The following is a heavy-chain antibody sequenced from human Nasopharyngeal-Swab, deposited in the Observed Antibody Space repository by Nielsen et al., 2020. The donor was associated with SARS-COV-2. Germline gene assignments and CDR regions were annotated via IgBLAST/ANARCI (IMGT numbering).Heavy chain of an antibody. CDR3: AKMAGYSSSWYGSSLIDY. CDR2: IWYDGSNK. Sequence: GGSLRLSCAASGFTFSSYGMHWVRQAPGKGLEWVAVIWYDGSNKYYADSVKGRFTISRDNSKNTLYLRMNSLRAEDTAVYYCAKMAGYSSSWYGSSLIDYWGQGTLVTVSS. J-gene: IGHJ4*02. D-gene: IGHD6-13*01. CDR1: GFTFSSYG. V-gene: IGHV3-30*02.